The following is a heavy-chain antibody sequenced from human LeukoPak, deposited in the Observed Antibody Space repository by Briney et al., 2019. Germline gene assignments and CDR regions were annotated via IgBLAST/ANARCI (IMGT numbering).Heavy chain of an antibody. J-gene: IGHJ5*02. D-gene: IGHD1-26*01. CDR1: GGSISSYY. CDR3: ARDLLRAHDL. CDR2: IYYSGST. Sequence: SETLSLTCTVSGGSISSYYWSWIRQPPGKGLEWIGYIYYSGSTNYNPSLKSRVTISVDTSKNQFSLKLSSVTAADTAVYYCARDLLRAHDLWGQGTLVTVSS. V-gene: IGHV4-59*12.